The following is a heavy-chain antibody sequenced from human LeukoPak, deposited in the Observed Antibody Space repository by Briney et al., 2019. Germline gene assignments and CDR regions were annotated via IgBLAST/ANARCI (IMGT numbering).Heavy chain of an antibody. CDR3: ARVQKGYCSSTSCRKPGGLDY. V-gene: IGHV4-34*01. J-gene: IGHJ4*02. CDR2: INHSGST. D-gene: IGHD2-2*01. CDR1: GGSISSYY. Sequence: SETLSLTCTVSGGSISSYYWSWIRQPPGKGLEWIGEINHSGSTNYNPSLKSRVTISVDTSKNQFSLKLSSVTAADTAVYYCARVQKGYCSSTSCRKPGGLDYWGQGTLVTVSS.